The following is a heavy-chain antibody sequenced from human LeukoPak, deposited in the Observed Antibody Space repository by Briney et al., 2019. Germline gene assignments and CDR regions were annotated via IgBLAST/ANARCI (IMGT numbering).Heavy chain of an antibody. J-gene: IGHJ4*02. CDR1: GVSISSSNSY. CDR3: ARRYSSSWYWFRPFDY. CDR2: IYYSGNT. V-gene: IGHV4-39*01. Sequence: PSETLSLTCTVSGVSISSSNSYWGWIRQPSGKGLEWIGSIYYSGNTYYNASLKSQVSISIDTSKNQFSLRLTSVTAADTAVYYCARRYSSSWYWFRPFDYWGQGTLVTVSS. D-gene: IGHD6-13*01.